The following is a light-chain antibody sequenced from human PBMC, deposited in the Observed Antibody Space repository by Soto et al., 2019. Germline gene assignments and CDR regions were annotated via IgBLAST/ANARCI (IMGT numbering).Light chain of an antibody. J-gene: IGKJ5*01. CDR1: QSISSY. V-gene: IGKV1-39*01. CDR3: QPSYQNPIT. CDR2: AAS. Sequence: DIQMTQSPSSLSASVGDRVTITCRASQSISSYLNWYQQKPGKAPKLLIYAASSLQSGVPSRFSGSGSGTDSTLTISSCEPPDFVTPYSQPSYQNPITFGQGTRLEIK.